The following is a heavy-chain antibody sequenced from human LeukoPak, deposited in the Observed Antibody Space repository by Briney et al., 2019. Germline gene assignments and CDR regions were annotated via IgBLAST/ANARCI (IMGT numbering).Heavy chain of an antibody. J-gene: IGHJ6*03. CDR1: GGSISSYY. CDR3: ARVTITAMVTAAHYYMDV. Sequence: SETLSLTCTVSGGSISSYYWSWIRQPPGKGLEWIGYIYYSGSTNYNPSLKSRVTISVDTSKNQFSLKLSSVTAADTAVYYCARVTITAMVTAAHYYMDVWGKGTRSPSP. CDR2: IYYSGST. D-gene: IGHD5-18*01. V-gene: IGHV4-59*01.